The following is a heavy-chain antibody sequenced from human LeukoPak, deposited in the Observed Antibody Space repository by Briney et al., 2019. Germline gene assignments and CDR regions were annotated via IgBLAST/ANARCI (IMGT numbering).Heavy chain of an antibody. J-gene: IGHJ6*02. Sequence: SETLSLTCTVSGGSISSDYWSWIRQPPGKGLEWIGYMYNSGSTNYNPSLKSRVTISVDTSKNQFSLKLSSVTAADTAVYYCARDLPPAPWNGMDVWGQGTTVTVSS. D-gene: IGHD2-2*01. V-gene: IGHV4-4*08. CDR3: ARDLPPAPWNGMDV. CDR2: MYNSGST. CDR1: GGSISSDY.